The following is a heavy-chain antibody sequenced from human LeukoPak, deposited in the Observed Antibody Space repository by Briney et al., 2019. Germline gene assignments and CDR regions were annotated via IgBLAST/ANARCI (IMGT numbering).Heavy chain of an antibody. D-gene: IGHD5-12*01. CDR2: IKSDGSWT. J-gene: IGHJ4*02. V-gene: IGHV3-74*01. CDR1: GFSIRGYW. Sequence: GGSLRLSCAASGFSIRGYWMHWVRQAPGKGLMWVSRIKSDGSWTNYADSVRGRFTISRDNAKNTLFLQMVGLRAEDTAIYYCVRDGDAYDFDLWGQGILVTVSP. CDR3: VRDGDAYDFDL.